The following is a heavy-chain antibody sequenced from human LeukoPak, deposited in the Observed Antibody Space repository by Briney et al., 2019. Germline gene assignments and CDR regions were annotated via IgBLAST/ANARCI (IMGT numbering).Heavy chain of an antibody. Sequence: GGSLRLSCAASGFTVSSTHMVWVRQAPGKGLEWVSVIYGGGNIYYADSVKGRFTISRDNSKNTLYLQMNSLRAEDTTVYYCARGAGYNYPYYFDYWGQGTLVTVSS. CDR3: ARGAGYNYPYYFDY. D-gene: IGHD5-24*01. J-gene: IGHJ4*02. V-gene: IGHV3-53*01. CDR2: IYGGGNI. CDR1: GFTVSSTH.